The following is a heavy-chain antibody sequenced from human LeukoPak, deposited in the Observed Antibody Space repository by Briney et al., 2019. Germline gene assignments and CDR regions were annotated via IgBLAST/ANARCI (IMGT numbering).Heavy chain of an antibody. J-gene: IGHJ6*02. Sequence: PGGSLRLSCAASGFTFSSYSMNWVRQAPGKGLEWVSSISGSDGSTFYADSVKGRFSISRDNSKNTLYLHMNSLRAEDTALYYCATASYSSGPYYYGMDVWGHGTTVTVSS. CDR2: ISGSDGST. V-gene: IGHV3-23*01. CDR3: ATASYSSGPYYYGMDV. CDR1: GFTFSSYS. D-gene: IGHD6-19*01.